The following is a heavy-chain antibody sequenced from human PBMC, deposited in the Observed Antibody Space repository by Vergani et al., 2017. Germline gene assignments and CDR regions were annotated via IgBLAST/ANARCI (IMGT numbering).Heavy chain of an antibody. CDR1: GFTFDDYA. V-gene: IGHV3-9*01. J-gene: IGHJ3*02. CDR2: ISWNSGSI. Sequence: EVQLVESGGGLVQPGRSLRLSCAASGFTFDDYAMHWVRQAPGKGLEWVSGISWNSGSIGYADSVKGRFTISRDNAKNSLYLQMNSLRAEDTALYYWSKDRGTELWLLGVGAFDIWGQGTMVTVSS. CDR3: SKDRGTELWLLGVGAFDI. D-gene: IGHD5-18*01.